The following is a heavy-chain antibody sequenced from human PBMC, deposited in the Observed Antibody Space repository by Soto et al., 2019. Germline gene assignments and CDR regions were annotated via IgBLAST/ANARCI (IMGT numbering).Heavy chain of an antibody. J-gene: IGHJ6*02. Sequence: PGGSLRLSCAASGFTFDDYAMHWVRQAPGKGLEWVSGISWNSGSIGYADSVKGRFTISRDNAKNSLYLQMNSLRAEDTALYYCVRQGFGALHGLVDVWGQGTTVTVSS. CDR3: VRQGFGALHGLVDV. CDR1: GFTFDDYA. CDR2: ISWNSGSI. V-gene: IGHV3-9*01. D-gene: IGHD3-10*01.